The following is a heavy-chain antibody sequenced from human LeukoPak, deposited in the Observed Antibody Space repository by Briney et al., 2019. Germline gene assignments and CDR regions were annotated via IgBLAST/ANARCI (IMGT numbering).Heavy chain of an antibody. J-gene: IGHJ3*02. CDR2: ISHNGRT. V-gene: IGHV4-59*01. D-gene: IGHD1-26*01. Sequence: TSETLSLTCTASGDSISTSYWSWIRQPPGKGLECIGYISHNGRTNYNPSLKSRVTISIDTSKNQFSLTLRSVTDADTAVYYCARDETGSQKTNAFDIWGQGTMVTVSS. CDR1: GDSISTSY. CDR3: ARDETGSQKTNAFDI.